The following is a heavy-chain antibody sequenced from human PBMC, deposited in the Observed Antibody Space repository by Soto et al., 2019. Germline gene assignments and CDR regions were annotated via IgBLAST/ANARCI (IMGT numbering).Heavy chain of an antibody. CDR3: ARDLAGDRGYFDL. CDR1: GFTFSSYS. Sequence: EVQLVESGGGLVKPGGSLRLSCAASGFTFSSYSMNWVRQAPGKGLEWVSSISSSSSYIYYADSVKGRFTISRDNTNNSLHLQMNSLRAEDTAVYYCARDLAGDRGYFDLWGRGTLVTVSS. D-gene: IGHD6-19*01. V-gene: IGHV3-21*01. J-gene: IGHJ2*01. CDR2: ISSSSSYI.